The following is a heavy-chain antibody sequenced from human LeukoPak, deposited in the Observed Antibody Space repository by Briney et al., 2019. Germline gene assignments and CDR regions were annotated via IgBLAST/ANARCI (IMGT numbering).Heavy chain of an antibody. D-gene: IGHD2-2*01. CDR2: IYSSGNT. CDR3: ARGARRICSSTSCPFDP. Sequence: GGSLRLSCAASGFTVSSNYMSWVRQAPGKGLEWVSVIYSSGNTYYADSVKGRLTISRDNSKNTLYLQMNSPRAEDTAVYYCARGARRICSSTSCPFDPWGQGTLVTVSS. V-gene: IGHV3-53*01. CDR1: GFTVSSNY. J-gene: IGHJ5*02.